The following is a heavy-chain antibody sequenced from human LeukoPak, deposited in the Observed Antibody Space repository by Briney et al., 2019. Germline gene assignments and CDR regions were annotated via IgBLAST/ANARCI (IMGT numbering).Heavy chain of an antibody. CDR3: AKDGTRRYCSSASCYRDYYYYMDV. CDR1: GFTFDDYT. D-gene: IGHD2-2*01. J-gene: IGHJ6*03. CDR2: ISWDGGST. Sequence: GGSLRLSCAASGFTFDDYTMHWVRQAPGKGLEWVSLISWDGGSTYYADSVKGRFTISRDNSKNSLYLQMNSLRTEDTALYYCAKDGTRRYCSSASCYRDYYYYMDVWGKGTTVTVSS. V-gene: IGHV3-43*01.